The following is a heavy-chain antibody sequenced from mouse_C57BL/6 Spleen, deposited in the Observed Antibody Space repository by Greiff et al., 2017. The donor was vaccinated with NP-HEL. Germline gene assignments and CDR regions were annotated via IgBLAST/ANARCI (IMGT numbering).Heavy chain of an antibody. CDR3: ARKGRYAMDY. D-gene: IGHD3-3*01. V-gene: IGHV1-59*01. CDR1: GYTFTSYW. CDR2: IDPSDSST. Sequence: QVQLQQPGAELVRPGTSVKLSCKASGYTFTSYWLHWVKQRPGQGLEWIGVIDPSDSSTNYNQKFKGTATLTVDTSSSTAYMQLSSLTSEDSAVYYCARKGRYAMDYWGQGTSVTVSS. J-gene: IGHJ4*01.